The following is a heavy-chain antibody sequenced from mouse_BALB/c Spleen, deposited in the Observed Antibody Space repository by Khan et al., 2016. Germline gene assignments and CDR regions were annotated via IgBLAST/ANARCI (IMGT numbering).Heavy chain of an antibody. J-gene: IGHJ4*01. CDR3: ARAFYGHYYAMDY. V-gene: IGHV1-9*01. CDR2: ILPGTGNT. Sequence: QVQLQQSGAELMKPGASVKISCKATVYTFSSYWIEWVKQRPGHGLEWIGEILPGTGNTNYNEKFKGKATFTADTSSNTAYMQLSSLTSEDSAVYYCARAFYGHYYAMDYWGQGTSVTVSS. D-gene: IGHD2-10*01. CDR1: VYTFSSYW.